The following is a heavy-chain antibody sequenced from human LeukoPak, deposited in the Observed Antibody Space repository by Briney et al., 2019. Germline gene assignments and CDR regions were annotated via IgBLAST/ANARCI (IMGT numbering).Heavy chain of an antibody. Sequence: GGSLRLSCAASGFTFSSYAMSWVRQAPGKELEWVSAISGSGGSTYYADSVKGRFTISRDNSKSTLFLQMNSLRAEDTAVYYCAKDPRVGSRVATPCHWGRGTLVTVSS. CDR2: ISGSGGST. CDR3: AKDPRVGSRVATPCH. D-gene: IGHD5-24*01. V-gene: IGHV3-23*01. J-gene: IGHJ4*02. CDR1: GFTFSSYA.